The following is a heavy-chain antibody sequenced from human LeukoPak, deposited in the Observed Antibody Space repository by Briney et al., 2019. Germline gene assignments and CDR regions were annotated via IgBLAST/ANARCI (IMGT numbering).Heavy chain of an antibody. CDR3: ASPNPRIAARPYYYYYMDV. CDR1: GLTIKNNF. J-gene: IGHJ6*03. CDR2: IYSGGDT. V-gene: IGHV3-53*01. D-gene: IGHD6-6*01. Sequence: GGSLRLSCAASGLTIKNNFMSWVRQAPGKGLEWVSVIYSGGDTYYADSVKGRFTISRDNAKNSLYLQMNSLRAEDTAVYYCASPNPRIAARPYYYYYMDVWGKGTTVTVSS.